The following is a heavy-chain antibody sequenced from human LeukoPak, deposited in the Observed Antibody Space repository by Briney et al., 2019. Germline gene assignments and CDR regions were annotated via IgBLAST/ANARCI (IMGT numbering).Heavy chain of an antibody. Sequence: SETLSLTCAVYGGSFSGYYWSWIRQPPGRGLEWIGEINHSGSTNYNPSLKSRVTISVDTSKNQFSLKLSSVTAADTAVYYCARGRLLWFGEGYYFDYWGQGTLVTVSS. CDR1: GGSFSGYY. V-gene: IGHV4-34*01. D-gene: IGHD3-10*01. CDR3: ARGRLLWFGEGYYFDY. J-gene: IGHJ4*02. CDR2: INHSGST.